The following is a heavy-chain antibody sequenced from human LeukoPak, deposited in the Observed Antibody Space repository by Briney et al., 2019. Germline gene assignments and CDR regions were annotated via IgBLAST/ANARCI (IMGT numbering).Heavy chain of an antibody. V-gene: IGHV1-8*02. CDR3: ARALGYCSSTSCYTGFDP. Sequence: ASVKVSCKASGYTFTSYYMHWVRQATGQGLEWMGWKNPNSGNTGYAQKFQGRVTMTRNTSISTAYMELSSLRSEDTAVYYCARALGYCSSTSCYTGFDPWGQGTLVTVSS. CDR1: GYTFTSYY. J-gene: IGHJ5*02. D-gene: IGHD2-2*02. CDR2: KNPNSGNT.